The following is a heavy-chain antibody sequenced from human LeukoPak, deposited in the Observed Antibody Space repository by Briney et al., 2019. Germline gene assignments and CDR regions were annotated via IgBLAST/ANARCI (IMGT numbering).Heavy chain of an antibody. J-gene: IGHJ4*02. D-gene: IGHD6-19*01. CDR3: ARQWLAGPAIDY. CDR2: IYYSGST. Sequence: PSETLSLTCTVSGGSISSSSYYWGWIRQPPGKGLEWIGSIYYSGSTYYNPSLKSRVTISVDTSKNQFPLKLSSVTAADTAVYYCARQWLAGPAIDYWGQGTLVTVSS. V-gene: IGHV4-39*01. CDR1: GGSISSSSYY.